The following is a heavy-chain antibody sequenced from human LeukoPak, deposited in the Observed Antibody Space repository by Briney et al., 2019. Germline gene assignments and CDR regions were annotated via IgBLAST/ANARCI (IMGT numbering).Heavy chain of an antibody. J-gene: IGHJ4*02. V-gene: IGHV4-59*08. Sequence: SETLSLTCTVSGGSISSYYWSWIRQPPGKGLEWIGYIYYSGSTNYSPSLKSRVTISVDTSKNQFSLKLSSVTAADTAVYYCARLVTYEYDFWSGPYYFDYWGQGTLVTVSS. CDR3: ARLVTYEYDFWSGPYYFDY. D-gene: IGHD3-3*01. CDR1: GGSISSYY. CDR2: IYYSGST.